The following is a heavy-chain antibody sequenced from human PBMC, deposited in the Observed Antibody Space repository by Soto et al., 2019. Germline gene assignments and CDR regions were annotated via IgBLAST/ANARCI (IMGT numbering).Heavy chain of an antibody. D-gene: IGHD3-10*01. CDR3: ARVGYYYGSGSYDRPVLYYYGMDV. CDR1: GGTFSSYA. Sequence: ASVKVSCKASGGTFSSYAISWVRQAPGQGLEWMGGIIPIFGTANYAQKFQGRVTITADESTSTAYMELSSLRSEDTAVYYCARVGYYYGSGSYDRPVLYYYGMDVWGQGTTVTVS. V-gene: IGHV1-69*13. J-gene: IGHJ6*01. CDR2: IIPIFGTA.